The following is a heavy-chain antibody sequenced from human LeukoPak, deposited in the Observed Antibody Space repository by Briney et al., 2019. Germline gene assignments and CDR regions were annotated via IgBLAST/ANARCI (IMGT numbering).Heavy chain of an antibody. CDR3: ARDGSIAARPDSDYFDY. CDR2: ISSSGSTI. D-gene: IGHD6-6*01. CDR1: GFTFSDYY. V-gene: IGHV3-11*01. Sequence: GGPLRLSCAASGFTFSDYYMSWTRQAPGKGLEWVSYISSSGSTIYYADSVKGRFTISRDNAKNSLYLQMNSLRAEDTAVYCCARDGSIAARPDSDYFDYWGQGTLVTVSS. J-gene: IGHJ4*02.